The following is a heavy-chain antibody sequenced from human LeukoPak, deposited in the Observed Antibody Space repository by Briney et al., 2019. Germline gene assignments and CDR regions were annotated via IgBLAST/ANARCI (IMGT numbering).Heavy chain of an antibody. CDR2: ISSSGSTI. CDR1: GFTFSSYS. J-gene: IGHJ5*02. V-gene: IGHV3-48*04. CDR3: ARGGRVLRYFDWSPPNWFDP. Sequence: GGSLRLSCAASGFTFSSYSMNWVRQAPGKGLEWVSYISSSGSTIYYADSVKGRFTISRDNAKNSLYLQMNSLRAEDTAVYYCARGGRVLRYFDWSPPNWFDPWGQGTLVTVSS. D-gene: IGHD3-9*01.